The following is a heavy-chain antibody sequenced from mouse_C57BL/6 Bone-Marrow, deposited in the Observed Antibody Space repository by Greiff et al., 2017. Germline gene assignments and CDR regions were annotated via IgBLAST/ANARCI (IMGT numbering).Heavy chain of an antibody. CDR2: INYDGSST. Sequence: EVKLVESEGGLVQPGSSMKLSSTASGFTFSDYYMAWVRQVPEQGLEWVSNINYDGSSTYYLDSLKSRFIFSRDNAKNILYLQMSSLKSEDTATYYCARVPTYYYGSRYYFDYWGQGTTLRVSA. D-gene: IGHD1-1*01. CDR1: GFTFSDYY. J-gene: IGHJ2*01. V-gene: IGHV5-16*01. CDR3: ARVPTYYYGSRYYFDY.